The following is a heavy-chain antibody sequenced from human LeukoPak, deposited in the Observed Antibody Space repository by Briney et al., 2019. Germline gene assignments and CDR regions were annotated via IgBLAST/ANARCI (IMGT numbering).Heavy chain of an antibody. CDR3: ARIANSSGWYVRNWFDP. V-gene: IGHV4-30-4*01. J-gene: IGHJ5*02. D-gene: IGHD6-19*01. CDR2: IYYSGST. Sequence: KPSETLSLTCTVSGGSISSGDYYWSWIRQPPGKGLEWIGYIYYSGSTYYDPSLKSRVTISVDTSKNQFSLKLSSVTAADTAVYYCARIANSSGWYVRNWFDPWGQGTLVTVSS. CDR1: GGSISSGDYY.